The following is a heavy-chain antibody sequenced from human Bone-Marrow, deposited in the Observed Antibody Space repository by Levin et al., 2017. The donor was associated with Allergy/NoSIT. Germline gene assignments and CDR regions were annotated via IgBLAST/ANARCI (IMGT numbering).Heavy chain of an antibody. CDR3: ARARDNYGYLPLDS. D-gene: IGHD5-18*01. V-gene: IGHV4-59*01. CDR2: IFHTGRT. CDR1: GGSMSPFY. J-gene: IGHJ4*02. Sequence: PGGSLRLSCSVSGGSMSPFYWTWIRQSPGRGLEFLGYIFHTGRTTYNPSLTGRVSISVDTSRNQFSLTLTSVTAADSALYFCARARDNYGYLPLDSWGQGTLVTVSS.